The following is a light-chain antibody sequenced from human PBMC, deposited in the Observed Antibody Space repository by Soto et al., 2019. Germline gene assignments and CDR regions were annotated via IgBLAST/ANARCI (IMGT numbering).Light chain of an antibody. CDR1: SSDVGSYNL. CDR3: CSYAGSSTFDV. Sequence: QSVLTQPASVSGSPGHSITISCTGTSSDVGSYNLVSWYQQHPGKVPKLMIFEVSKRPPGVSNRFSGSKSGDTASLTISGLQAEDEANYYCCSYAGSSTFDVFGSGTKVTVL. CDR2: EVS. V-gene: IGLV2-23*02. J-gene: IGLJ1*01.